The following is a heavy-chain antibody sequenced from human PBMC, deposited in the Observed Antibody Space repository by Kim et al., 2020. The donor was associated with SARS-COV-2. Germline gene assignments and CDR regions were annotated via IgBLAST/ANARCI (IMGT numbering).Heavy chain of an antibody. D-gene: IGHD1-1*01. Sequence: SETLSLTCAVYGGSFSGYYWSWIRQPPGKGLEWIGEINHSGSTNYNPSLKSRVTISVDTSKNQFSLKLSSVTAADTAVYYCACLANWNDGTGRGDYWGQGTLVTVSS. CDR2: INHSGST. CDR1: GGSFSGYY. CDR3: ACLANWNDGTGRGDY. J-gene: IGHJ4*02. V-gene: IGHV4-34*01.